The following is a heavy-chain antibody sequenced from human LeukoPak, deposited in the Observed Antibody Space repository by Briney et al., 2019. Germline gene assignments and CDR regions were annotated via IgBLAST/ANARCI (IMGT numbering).Heavy chain of an antibody. D-gene: IGHD3-3*01. V-gene: IGHV1-18*01. Sequence: ASVKVSCKASGYTFTSYGISWVRQAPGQGLEWMGWISCYNGDIRYAQKFQGRVTMTTDTPTSTVHMELRSLRSDDTAVYYCARDPSNTSGYYVYHDYWGQGALVTVSS. J-gene: IGHJ4*02. CDR3: ARDPSNTSGYYVYHDY. CDR2: ISCYNGDI. CDR1: GYTFTSYG.